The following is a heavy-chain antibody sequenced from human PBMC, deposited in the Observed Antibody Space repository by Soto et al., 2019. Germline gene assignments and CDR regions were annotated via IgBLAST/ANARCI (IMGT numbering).Heavy chain of an antibody. CDR3: ARDLKELGSYYYYGMDV. CDR2: IIPIFGTA. V-gene: IGHV1-69*13. D-gene: IGHD7-27*01. Sequence: ASVKVSCKASGGTFSSYAISWVRQAPGQGLEWMGGIIPIFGTANYAQKFQGRVTITADESTSTAYMELSSLRSEDTAVYYCARDLKELGSYYYYGMDVWGQGTKVTVSS. J-gene: IGHJ6*02. CDR1: GGTFSSYA.